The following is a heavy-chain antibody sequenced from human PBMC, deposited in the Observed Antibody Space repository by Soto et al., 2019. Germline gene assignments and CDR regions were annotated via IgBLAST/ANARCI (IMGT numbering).Heavy chain of an antibody. J-gene: IGHJ5*02. D-gene: IGHD2-2*01. V-gene: IGHV5-51*01. CDR1: GYSCTTYW. CDR2: IYPGDSDT. CDR3: ARHLGYTSSPSWFDP. Sequence: GESRQVSGKGSGYSCTTYWVGWVRQMPGKGLELMGIIYPGDSDTRYSPSFQGQVTISADKSISTAYLQWSSLKASDTAMYYCARHLGYTSSPSWFDPWGQGTQVTVSS.